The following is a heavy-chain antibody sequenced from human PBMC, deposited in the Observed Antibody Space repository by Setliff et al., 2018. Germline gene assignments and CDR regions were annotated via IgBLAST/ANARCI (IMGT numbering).Heavy chain of an antibody. Sequence: SVKVSCKASGGTFRTDGFSWVRQAPGQGLEWMGRIIPTSGTTNYAQTLQGRVTFSADASTATAYMELNSLTSDDTAVYYCARAGLAAAGRKGVFDHWGQGTLVTVSS. J-gene: IGHJ4*02. V-gene: IGHV1-69*13. CDR2: IIPTSGTT. CDR1: GGTFRTDG. CDR3: ARAGLAAAGRKGVFDH. D-gene: IGHD6-25*01.